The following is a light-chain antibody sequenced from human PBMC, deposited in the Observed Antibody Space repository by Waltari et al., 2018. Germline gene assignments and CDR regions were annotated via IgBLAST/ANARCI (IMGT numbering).Light chain of an antibody. J-gene: IGKJ2*01. CDR3: QQYSSFST. Sequence: DIQMPQSPSPLSACGDDRVTISCRASQSVGTWLAWYQQKPGKAPKLLIYMASSLDSGVPSRFSGSGSGTDFTLTISSLQPDDFATYSCQQYSSFSTFGQGTKV. V-gene: IGKV1-5*03. CDR1: QSVGTW. CDR2: MAS.